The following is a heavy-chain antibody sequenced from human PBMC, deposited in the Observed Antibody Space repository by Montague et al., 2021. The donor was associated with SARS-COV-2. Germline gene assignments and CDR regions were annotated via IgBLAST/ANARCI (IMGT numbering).Heavy chain of an antibody. D-gene: IGHD2-21*01. J-gene: IGHJ4*02. V-gene: IGHV4-34*01. CDR1: GGSFSGYY. Sequence: SETLSLTCAVYGGSFSGYYWSWIRQPPGKGLEWIGEINHSGSTNYNPSLKSRVTISVDTSKNQFSLKLSSVTAADTAVYYCAREVRGRIVVVLAIPYCYLDYWGQGTLVTVSS. CDR2: INHSGST. CDR3: AREVRGRIVVVLAIPYCYLDY.